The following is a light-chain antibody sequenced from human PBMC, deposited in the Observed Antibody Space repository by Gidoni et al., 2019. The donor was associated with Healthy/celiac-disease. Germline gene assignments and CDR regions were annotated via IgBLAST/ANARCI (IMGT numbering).Light chain of an antibody. CDR3: CSYAGSLV. V-gene: IGLV2-11*01. CDR2: DVS. Sequence: QSALPQPRSVSGSPGQSVTISCTGTSSDVGGYNYVSWYQQHPGKAPKLMIYDVSKRPSGVPDRFSGSKSGNTASLTISGLQAEDEADYYCCSYAGSLVFGGGTKLTVL. CDR1: SSDVGGYNY. J-gene: IGLJ2*01.